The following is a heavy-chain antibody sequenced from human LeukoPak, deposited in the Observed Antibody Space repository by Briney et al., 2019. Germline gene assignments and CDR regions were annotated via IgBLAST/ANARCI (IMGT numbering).Heavy chain of an antibody. CDR2: IYYSGST. CDR3: ARDRGSSPPTYYDYVWGSYRSTHAFDI. V-gene: IGHV4-39*07. CDR1: GGSISSSSYY. Sequence: SETLSLTCTVSGGSISSSSYYWGWIRQPPGKGLEWIGSIYYSGSTYYNPSLKSRVTISVDTSKNQFSLKLSSVTAADTAVYYCARDRGSSPPTYYDYVWGSYRSTHAFDIWGQGTMVTVSS. J-gene: IGHJ3*02. D-gene: IGHD3-16*02.